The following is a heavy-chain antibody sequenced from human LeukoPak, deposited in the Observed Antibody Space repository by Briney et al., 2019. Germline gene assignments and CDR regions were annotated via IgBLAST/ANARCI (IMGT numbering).Heavy chain of an antibody. CDR3: ARGMGYSYGYNDFDY. V-gene: IGHV3-66*01. CDR2: IYSGGTT. J-gene: IGHJ4*02. D-gene: IGHD5-18*01. CDR1: GFTVSSAY. Sequence: GGSLRLSCAASGFTVSSAYMIWVRQAPGKGLEWVSVIYSGGTTYYADSVKGRFTISRDNSKNTLYLQMNSLRAEDTAIYYCARGMGYSYGYNDFDYWGQGTLVTVSS.